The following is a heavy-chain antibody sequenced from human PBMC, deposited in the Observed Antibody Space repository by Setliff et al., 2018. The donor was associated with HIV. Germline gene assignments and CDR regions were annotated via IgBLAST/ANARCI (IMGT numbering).Heavy chain of an antibody. Sequence: SETLSLTCTVSGGSIKSSSDYWGWIRQPPGEGLEWIGTIYYSGSTYYNPSLKSRVTISVDTSKNQFSLKLSSVTAADTTVYYCARHSGLGGYYSPFDYWGPGTLVTVSS. CDR1: GGSIKSSSDY. CDR3: ARHSGLGGYYSPFDY. D-gene: IGHD3-22*01. J-gene: IGHJ4*02. V-gene: IGHV4-39*01. CDR2: IYYSGST.